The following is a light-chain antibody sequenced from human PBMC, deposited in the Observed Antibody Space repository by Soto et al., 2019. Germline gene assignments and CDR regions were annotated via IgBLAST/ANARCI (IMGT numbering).Light chain of an antibody. J-gene: IGLJ1*01. CDR1: SSDIGAYNY. V-gene: IGLV2-14*01. Sequence: QSALTQPASVSGSPGQSITISCTGTSSDIGAYNYVSWYQQHPGKAPKLMSYEVSNRPSGVSNRFSGSNSGHTASLTISGLQAEDEADYYCNSYTSSTTVEVFGTGTEVTVL. CDR2: EVS. CDR3: NSYTSSTTVEV.